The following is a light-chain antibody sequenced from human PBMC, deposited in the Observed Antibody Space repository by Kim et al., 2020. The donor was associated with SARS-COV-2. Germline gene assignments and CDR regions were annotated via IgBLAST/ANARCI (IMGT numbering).Light chain of an antibody. Sequence: VPPGETATRSCRASQSVNSNIAWYQQKPGQVPRLLIYDSSTRATDVPARISGSGSGTEFTLTISSLQSEDFAVYYCQQHDDWPLTFGGGTKVDIK. CDR1: QSVNSN. J-gene: IGKJ4*01. CDR3: QQHDDWPLT. CDR2: DSS. V-gene: IGKV3-15*01.